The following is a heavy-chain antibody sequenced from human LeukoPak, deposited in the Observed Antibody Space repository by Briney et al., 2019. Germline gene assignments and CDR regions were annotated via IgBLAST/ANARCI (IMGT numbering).Heavy chain of an antibody. V-gene: IGHV1-18*04. J-gene: IGHJ5*02. CDR3: ARDPSNTSGWKTWFDT. Sequence: ASVKVSCKASGYTFTGYYMHWVRQAPGQGLEWMGWISAYNGDTNYAQKVQGRVTMTTDTSTSTAYMELRSLRSDDTAFYYCARDPSNTSGWKTWFDTWGQGTLVTVSS. CDR1: GYTFTGYY. CDR2: ISAYNGDT. D-gene: IGHD6-19*01.